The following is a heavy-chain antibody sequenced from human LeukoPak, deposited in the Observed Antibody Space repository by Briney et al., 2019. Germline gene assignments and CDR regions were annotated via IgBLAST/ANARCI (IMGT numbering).Heavy chain of an antibody. V-gene: IGHV3-23*01. CDR3: AKGRSSGWYLYQPPLQH. CDR2: ISGSGGST. Sequence: PGGSLRLSCAASGFTFSSYAMSWVRQAPGKGLEWVSAISGSGGSTYYADSVKGRFTISRDNSKNTLYLQTNSLRAEDTAVYYCAKGRSSGWYLYQPPLQHWGQGTLVTVSS. J-gene: IGHJ1*01. D-gene: IGHD6-19*01. CDR1: GFTFSSYA.